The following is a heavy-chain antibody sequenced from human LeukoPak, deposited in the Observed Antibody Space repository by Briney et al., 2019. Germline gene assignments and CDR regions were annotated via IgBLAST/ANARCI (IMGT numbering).Heavy chain of an antibody. V-gene: IGHV3-30*02. CDR1: GFTVSSNY. D-gene: IGHD5-18*01. CDR2: IWYDGSNK. Sequence: QPGGSLRLSCAASGFTVSSNYMTWVRQAPGKGLEWVAFIWYDGSNKYYADSVKGRFTISRDNSKNTLSLQMNSLRPEDTAVYYCAKPYSYGFDYWGQGTLVTVSS. J-gene: IGHJ4*02. CDR3: AKPYSYGFDY.